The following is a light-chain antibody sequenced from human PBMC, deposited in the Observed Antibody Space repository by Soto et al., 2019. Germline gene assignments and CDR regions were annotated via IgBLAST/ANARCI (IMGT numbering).Light chain of an antibody. CDR1: SSDVGGYNF. Sequence: QSALTQPASVSGSPGQSITISCTGTSSDVGGYNFVSWYQHHPDKVPKLMIYDVITRPSGVSYRFSGSKSDNTASLTISGLQAEDEADYYCSSYTSSSTPVVFGGGPTLTVL. J-gene: IGLJ2*01. CDR2: DVI. CDR3: SSYTSSSTPVV. V-gene: IGLV2-14*03.